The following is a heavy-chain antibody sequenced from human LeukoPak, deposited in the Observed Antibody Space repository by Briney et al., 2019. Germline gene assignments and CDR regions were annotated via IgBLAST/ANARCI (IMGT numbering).Heavy chain of an antibody. CDR3: AREEGIQLSNWFDP. CDR1: GFTFSSYW. CDR2: INSDGSST. Sequence: PGGSLRLSCTASGFTFSSYWMHWVRQAPGKGLVWVSRINSDGSSTSYADSVKGRFTISRDNAKNTLYLQMNSLRAEDTAVYYCAREEGIQLSNWFDPWGQGTLVTVSS. D-gene: IGHD5-18*01. J-gene: IGHJ5*02. V-gene: IGHV3-74*01.